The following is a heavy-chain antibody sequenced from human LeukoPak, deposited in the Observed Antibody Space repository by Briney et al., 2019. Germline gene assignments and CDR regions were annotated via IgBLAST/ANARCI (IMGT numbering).Heavy chain of an antibody. Sequence: SETLSLTCAVSGGSISTGHWWSWVRQPPGKGLEWIGEMYHNGNTNYNPSLESRVTISVDKSKNHLSLKLSSVTAADTAVYYCVGSPRYDFWSGYYSLWGQGTPVTVSS. CDR2: MYHNGNT. J-gene: IGHJ4*02. D-gene: IGHD3-3*01. CDR1: GGSISTGHW. V-gene: IGHV4-4*02. CDR3: VGSPRYDFWSGYYSL.